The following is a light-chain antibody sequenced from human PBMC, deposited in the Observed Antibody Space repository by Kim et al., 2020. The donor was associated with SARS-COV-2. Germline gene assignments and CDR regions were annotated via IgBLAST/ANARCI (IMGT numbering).Light chain of an antibody. CDR3: QQNYSNPRT. J-gene: IGKJ5*01. V-gene: IGKV1-8*01. CDR1: QGVSSY. CDR2: AAS. Sequence: IRITQSPSSLSASTGDRVTITCRASQGVSSYLDWYQQKPGKAPKLLIYAASTLQSGVPSRFSGSGSGTDFTLTISGLQSEDFATYYCQQNYSNPRTFGQGTQLEIK.